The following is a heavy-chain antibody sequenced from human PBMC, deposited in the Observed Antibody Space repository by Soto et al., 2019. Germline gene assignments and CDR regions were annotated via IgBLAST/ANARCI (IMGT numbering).Heavy chain of an antibody. D-gene: IGHD4-17*01. J-gene: IGHJ4*02. CDR3: AKPQGSGNYGEGYFDY. Sequence: GGSLRLSCAASGFTFSSYAMSWVRQAPGKGLEWVSAISGSGGSTYYADSVKGRFTISRDNSKNTLYLQMNSLRAEDTAVYYCAKPQGSGNYGEGYFDYWGQGTLVTVSS. CDR1: GFTFSSYA. CDR2: ISGSGGST. V-gene: IGHV3-23*01.